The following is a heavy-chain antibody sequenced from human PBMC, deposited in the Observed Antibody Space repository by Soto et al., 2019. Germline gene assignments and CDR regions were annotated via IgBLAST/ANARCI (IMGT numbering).Heavy chain of an antibody. Sequence: GGSLRLSCAASGFTFSSYAMSWVRQAPGKGLEWVSAISGSGGSTYYADSVKGRFTISRDNSKNTLYLQMNSLRAEDTAVYYCARAPLLWLGELSGMDVWGEGTSVTVSS. V-gene: IGHV3-23*01. J-gene: IGHJ6*04. CDR1: GFTFSSYA. CDR2: ISGSGGST. D-gene: IGHD3-10*01. CDR3: ARAPLLWLGELSGMDV.